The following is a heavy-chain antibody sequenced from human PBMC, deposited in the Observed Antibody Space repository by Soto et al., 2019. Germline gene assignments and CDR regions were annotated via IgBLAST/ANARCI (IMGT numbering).Heavy chain of an antibody. D-gene: IGHD5-18*01. J-gene: IGHJ2*01. Sequence: EMQLVESGGGLVRPGGSLRLSCTASGFTFRSHGMTWVRQAPGKGLEWLSYISGSSATISYADAVRGRITISRANAKNSLFLQMTSLTAEDTALYFCARETDMERLWSLELWGRGTLVTVPS. V-gene: IGHV3-48*01. CDR3: ARETDMERLWSLEL. CDR2: ISGSSATI. CDR1: GFTFRSHG.